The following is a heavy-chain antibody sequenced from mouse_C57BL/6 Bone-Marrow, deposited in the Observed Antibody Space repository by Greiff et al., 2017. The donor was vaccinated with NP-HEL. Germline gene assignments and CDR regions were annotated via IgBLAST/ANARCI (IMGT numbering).Heavy chain of an antibody. J-gene: IGHJ1*03. CDR3: TRESHGSSSYWYFDV. D-gene: IGHD1-1*01. Sequence: EVKLVESGEGLVKPGGSLKLSCAASGFTFSSYAMSWVRQTPEKRLEWVAYISSGGDYIYYADTVKGRFTISRDNARNTLYLQMSSLKSEDTAMYYCTRESHGSSSYWYFDVWGTGTTVTVSS. CDR2: ISSGGDYI. V-gene: IGHV5-9-1*02. CDR1: GFTFSSYA.